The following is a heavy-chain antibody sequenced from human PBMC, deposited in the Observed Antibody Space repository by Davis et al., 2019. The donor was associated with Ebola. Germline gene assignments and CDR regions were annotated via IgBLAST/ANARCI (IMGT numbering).Heavy chain of an antibody. D-gene: IGHD1-1*01. CDR2: INPSGGST. CDR3: ARDREGAWTFDI. Sequence: AASVRVSCKASGYTFTSYYMQWVREAPGQGLEWMGIINPSGGSTSYAQKFQGRLTTTIDTSTTTVYMELSSLRSEDTAVYYCARDREGAWTFDIWGQGTMVTVSS. CDR1: GYTFTSYY. V-gene: IGHV1-46*01. J-gene: IGHJ3*02.